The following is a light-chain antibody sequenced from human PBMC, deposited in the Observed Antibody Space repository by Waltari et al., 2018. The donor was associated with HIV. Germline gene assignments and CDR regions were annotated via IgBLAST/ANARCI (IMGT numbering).Light chain of an antibody. Sequence: DIQLTQSPSTLSASVGDRVTLTCQASQDIAHYLNWYQQKPGKPPKLLIYGASILGIGVPSRFSGSGSGTDFTFTISNLQPEDVATYYCQQYNNLPLSFGPGTKVNIK. CDR2: GAS. J-gene: IGKJ3*01. CDR1: QDIAHY. V-gene: IGKV1-33*01. CDR3: QQYNNLPLS.